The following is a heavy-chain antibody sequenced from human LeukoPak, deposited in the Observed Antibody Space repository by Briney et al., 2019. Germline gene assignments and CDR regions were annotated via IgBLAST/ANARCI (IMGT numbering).Heavy chain of an antibody. D-gene: IGHD3-9*01. CDR3: TRVGYDILTGPHYYGMDV. CDR2: IRSKAYGGTA. J-gene: IGHJ6*02. Sequence: AGGSLRLSCTASGFTFGDYAMSWVRQAPGKGLEWVGFIRSKAYGGTAEYAASVKGRFTISRDGSKSIAYLQMNSPKTEDTAVYYCTRVGYDILTGPHYYGMDVWGQGTTVTVSS. V-gene: IGHV3-49*04. CDR1: GFTFGDYA.